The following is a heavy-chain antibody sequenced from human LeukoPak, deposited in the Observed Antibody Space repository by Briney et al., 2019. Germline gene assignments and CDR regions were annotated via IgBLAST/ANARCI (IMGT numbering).Heavy chain of an antibody. D-gene: IGHD6-13*01. CDR2: INHSGST. Sequence: SETLSLTCGVNGGSFLGYYWSWIRQPPGKGLEWIGEINHSGSTNYNPSLKSRVTISVDTSKNQFSLKLSSVTAADTAVYYCARGYSPDYWGQGTLVTVSS. V-gene: IGHV4-34*01. CDR3: ARGYSPDY. J-gene: IGHJ4*02. CDR1: GGSFLGYY.